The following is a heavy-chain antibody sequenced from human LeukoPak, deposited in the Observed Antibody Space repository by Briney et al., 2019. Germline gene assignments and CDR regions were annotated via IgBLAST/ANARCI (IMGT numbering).Heavy chain of an antibody. J-gene: IGHJ4*02. CDR1: GLTFSSYW. Sequence: PGGSLRLSCAASGLTFSSYWMHWVRQAPGKGLVWVSRINSDGSSTSYADSVKGRFTISRDNAKNTLYLQMNSLRAEDTAVYYCARGTAAAGFDYWGQGTLVTVSS. D-gene: IGHD6-13*01. V-gene: IGHV3-74*01. CDR3: ARGTAAAGFDY. CDR2: INSDGSST.